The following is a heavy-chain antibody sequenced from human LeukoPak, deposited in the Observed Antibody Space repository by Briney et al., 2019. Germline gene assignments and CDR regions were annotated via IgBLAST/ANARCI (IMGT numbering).Heavy chain of an antibody. V-gene: IGHV4-34*01. CDR2: INHSGST. J-gene: IGHJ6*03. D-gene: IGHD3-22*01. Sequence: SEPLSLTCAVYGGSFSGYYWSWIRQPPGKGLEWIGEINHSGSTNYNPSLKSRVTISVDTSKNQFSLKLSSVTAADTAVYYCARMDTMIPDRRGLREAFEYYYYMDGWGKGTTVTVSS. CDR1: GGSFSGYY. CDR3: ARMDTMIPDRRGLREAFEYYYYMDG.